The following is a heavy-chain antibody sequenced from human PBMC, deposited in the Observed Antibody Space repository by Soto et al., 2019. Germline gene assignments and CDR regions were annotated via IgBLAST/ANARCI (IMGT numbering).Heavy chain of an antibody. CDR1: GYTLTELS. D-gene: IGHD1-26*01. CDR2: FDPEDGET. CDR3: ATDRQRYSGYYFGY. Sequence: ASVKVSCKVSGYTLTELSMHWVRQAPGKGLEWMGGFDPEDGETTYAQKFQGRVTMTEDTSTDTADMELSTPRAEDTAVYYCATDRQRYSGYYFGYWGQGTLVTV. V-gene: IGHV1-24*01. J-gene: IGHJ4*02.